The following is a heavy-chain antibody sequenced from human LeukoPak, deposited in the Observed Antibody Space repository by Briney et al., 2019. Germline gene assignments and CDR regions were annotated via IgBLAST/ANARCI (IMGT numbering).Heavy chain of an antibody. CDR2: INHSGST. CDR1: GFTFSSYA. D-gene: IGHD6-13*01. V-gene: IGHV4-34*01. Sequence: GSLRLSCAASGFTFSSYAMSWIRQPPGKGLEWIGEINHSGSTNYNPSLKSRVTISVDTSKNQFSLKLGSVTAADTAVYYCARVSSSWYGWDYWGQGTLVTVSS. J-gene: IGHJ4*02. CDR3: ARVSSSWYGWDY.